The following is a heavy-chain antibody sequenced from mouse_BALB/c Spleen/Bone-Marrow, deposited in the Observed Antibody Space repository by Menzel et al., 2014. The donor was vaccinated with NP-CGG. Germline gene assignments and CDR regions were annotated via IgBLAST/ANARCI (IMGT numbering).Heavy chain of an antibody. CDR3: ARLNYYGNLFV. Sequence: EVQLQQSGVGLVQPGGSLKLSCAASGFDFSRYWMSWVRQAPGKGLEWIGEINPDSSTINYTPSLKDKFIISRDNAKNTLYLQMSKVRSEDTALYYCARLNYYGNLFVWGAATTVNIST. J-gene: IGHJ1*01. CDR1: GFDFSRYW. CDR2: INPDSSTI. D-gene: IGHD1-1*01. V-gene: IGHV4-1*02.